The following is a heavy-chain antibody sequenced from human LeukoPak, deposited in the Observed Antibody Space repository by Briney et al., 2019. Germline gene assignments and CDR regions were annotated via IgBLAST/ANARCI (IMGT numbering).Heavy chain of an antibody. J-gene: IGHJ4*02. D-gene: IGHD2-21*02. CDR1: GFTFSSYA. V-gene: IGHV3-23*01. CDR2: ISGSGGST. CDR3: ARGTVTAPDY. Sequence: GGSLRLSCAASGFTFSSYAMSWVRQAPGKGLEWVSVISGSGGSTYYADSVKGRFTISRDNSKNTLYLQMNSLRPEDTAVYYCARGTVTAPDYWGQGTLVTVSS.